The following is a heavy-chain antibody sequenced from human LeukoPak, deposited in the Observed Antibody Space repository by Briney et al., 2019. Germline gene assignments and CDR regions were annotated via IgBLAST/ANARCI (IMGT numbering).Heavy chain of an antibody. D-gene: IGHD3-3*01. CDR1: GGSISSYY. Sequence: PSETLSLTCTVSGGSISSYYWSWIRQPAGKGLEWIGRIYTTGITNYNPSLKSRVTMSVDTSKNQFSLRLSSVTAADTAVYYCARSVGLRFLEWLFSHYMDVWGKGTTVTVSS. CDR2: IYTTGIT. J-gene: IGHJ6*03. CDR3: ARSVGLRFLEWLFSHYMDV. V-gene: IGHV4-4*07.